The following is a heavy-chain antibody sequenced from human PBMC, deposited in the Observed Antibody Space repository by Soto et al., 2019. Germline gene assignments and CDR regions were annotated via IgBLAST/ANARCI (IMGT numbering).Heavy chain of an antibody. V-gene: IGHV3-73*02. CDR2: TRSKAHHXET. CDR3: TRHTVDY. D-gene: IGHD4-4*01. CDR1: GFSFSDSA. J-gene: IGHJ4*02. Sequence: EVQLLESGGVLVQPGGSLKLSWAASGFSFSDSAIHWVRQXXGXGLEWAGRTRSKAHHXETAFAASXXGRFTISRXDSKNTVXLXXXXLKTEDTAVYYCTRHTVDYWGQGTLVTVSS.